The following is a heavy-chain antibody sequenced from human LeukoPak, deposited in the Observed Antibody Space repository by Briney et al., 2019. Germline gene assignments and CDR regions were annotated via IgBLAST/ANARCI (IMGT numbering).Heavy chain of an antibody. J-gene: IGHJ3*02. D-gene: IGHD3-16*02. CDR2: IKQDGSEK. CDR3: ARDKRGSYHDAFDI. Sequence: GGSLRLSCAASAFTFSRYWTTWVRQAPGKGLEWVANIKQDGSEKYYVDSVKGRFTISRDNAKNSLDLQMNSLRAEDTAVYYCARDKRGSYHDAFDIWGQGTMVTVSS. CDR1: AFTFSRYW. V-gene: IGHV3-7*01.